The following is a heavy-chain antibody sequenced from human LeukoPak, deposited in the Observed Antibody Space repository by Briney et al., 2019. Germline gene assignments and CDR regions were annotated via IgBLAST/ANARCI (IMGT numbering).Heavy chain of an antibody. CDR2: ISDDGRNK. J-gene: IGHJ4*02. D-gene: IGHD4-17*01. CDR3: AKRPSDYGDYVTYFDY. Sequence: GGSLRLSCAASGFSFISYGMHWVRQAPGKGLEWVGVISDDGRNKKYADSVKGRFTISRDNSKDTLYLQMNSLRDEDTAVYYCAKRPSDYGDYVTYFDYWGQGTLVTVSS. V-gene: IGHV3-30*18. CDR1: GFSFISYG.